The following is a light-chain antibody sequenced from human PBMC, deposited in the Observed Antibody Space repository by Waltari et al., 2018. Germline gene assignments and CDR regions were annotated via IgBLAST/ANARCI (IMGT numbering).Light chain of an antibody. CDR1: ELGDKF. CDR3: QVWDSNTFVV. J-gene: IGLJ2*01. CDR2: QDT. V-gene: IGLV3-1*01. Sequence: SYELTPPPSVSVSPGQTASIPCPGDELGDKFSFWYQQKPGQSPLLVIFQDTKRPSGIPERFSGSNSGNTATLTITGTQSMDEADYYCQVWDSNTFVVFGGGTKLTVL.